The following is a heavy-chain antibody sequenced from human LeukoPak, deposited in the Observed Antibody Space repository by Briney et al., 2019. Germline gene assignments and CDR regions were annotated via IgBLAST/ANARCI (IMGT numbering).Heavy chain of an antibody. CDR1: GYTFTGYY. V-gene: IGHV1-2*06. CDR2: INPNSGGT. J-gene: IGHJ4*02. CDR3: ARASYSGYDGISDY. D-gene: IGHD5-12*01. Sequence: GASVKVSCKASGYTFTGYYMHWVRQAPGQGLEWMGRINPNSGGTNYAQKFQGSVTMTRDTSISTAYMELSRLRSDDTAVYYCARASYSGYDGISDYWGQGTLVTVSS.